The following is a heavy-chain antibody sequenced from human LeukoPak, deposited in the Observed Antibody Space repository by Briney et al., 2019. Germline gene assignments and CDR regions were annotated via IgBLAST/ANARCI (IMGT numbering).Heavy chain of an antibody. Sequence: GESLQISCKGSGDTFTTYWIGWGRPMPGKGGGWRGIIYPDDSDTRYSPSFRGQVTISADKSISTAYLQWSSLKASDTAMYYCARSYSSSWGAFDIWGQGTMVTVSS. V-gene: IGHV5-51*01. J-gene: IGHJ3*02. D-gene: IGHD6-13*01. CDR3: ARSYSSSWGAFDI. CDR2: IYPDDSDT. CDR1: GDTFTTYW.